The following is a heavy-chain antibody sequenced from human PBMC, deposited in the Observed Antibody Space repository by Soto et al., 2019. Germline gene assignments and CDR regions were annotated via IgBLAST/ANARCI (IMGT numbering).Heavy chain of an antibody. V-gene: IGHV4-30-4*01. Sequence: LSLTCTVSGGSISSGDYYWSWIRQPPGKGLEWIGYIYYSGSTYYNPSLKSRVTISVDTSKNQFSLKLSSVTAADTAVYYCASALRGPEGFDPWGQGTLVTVSS. J-gene: IGHJ5*02. CDR2: IYYSGST. CDR3: ASALRGPEGFDP. CDR1: GGSISSGDYY.